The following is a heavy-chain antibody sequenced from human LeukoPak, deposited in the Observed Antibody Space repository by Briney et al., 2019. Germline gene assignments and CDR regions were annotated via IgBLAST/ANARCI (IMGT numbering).Heavy chain of an antibody. Sequence: MPSETLSLTCTVSGGSISSHYWTWIRQSPVKGLEWIGDISNSGSTSYNPSLKSRVTISIDTSKNQFSLKLSSVTAADTAVYYCARGGLENGYHSNDGFDIWGQGTMVTVSS. CDR2: ISNSGST. CDR1: GGSISSHY. J-gene: IGHJ3*02. D-gene: IGHD3-22*01. CDR3: ARGGLENGYHSNDGFDI. V-gene: IGHV4-59*11.